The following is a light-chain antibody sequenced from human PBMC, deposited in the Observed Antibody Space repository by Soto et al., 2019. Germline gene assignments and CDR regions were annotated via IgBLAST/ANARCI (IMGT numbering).Light chain of an antibody. CDR1: TGAVTSDHH. CDR2: DTT. CDR3: FLVYSGGGV. J-gene: IGLJ3*02. V-gene: IGLV7-46*01. Sequence: QAVVTQEPSLTVSPGGTVTLTCGSSTGAVTSDHHPYWFQQKPGQAPRTMIYDTTNRHSWTPARFSGSLLGGKAALTLSGAQPEDEAGYYCFLVYSGGGVFGGGTKLTGL.